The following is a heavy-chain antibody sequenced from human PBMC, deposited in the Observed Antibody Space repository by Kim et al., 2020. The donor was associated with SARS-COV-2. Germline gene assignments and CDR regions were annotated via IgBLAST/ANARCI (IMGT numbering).Heavy chain of an antibody. J-gene: IGHJ6*02. Sequence: ASVKVSCKASGYTFTGYYMHWVRQAPGQGLEWMGWINPNSGGTNYAQKFQGRVTMTRDTSISTAYMELSRLRSDDTAVYYCARVCVPGGSTSCHYYYGMDVWGQGTTVTVSS. CDR3: ARVCVPGGSTSCHYYYGMDV. V-gene: IGHV1-2*02. CDR1: GYTFTGYY. CDR2: INPNSGGT. D-gene: IGHD2-2*01.